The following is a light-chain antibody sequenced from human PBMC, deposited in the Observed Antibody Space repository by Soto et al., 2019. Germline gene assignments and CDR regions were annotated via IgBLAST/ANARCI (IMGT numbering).Light chain of an antibody. CDR3: QQYDGSPIT. CDR2: GIS. J-gene: IGKJ5*01. V-gene: IGKV3-20*01. CDR1: QTVSRSY. Sequence: EIVLTQSPGTLSLSPGERATRSCRGSQTVSRSYLAWYQQKPGQAPRLLISGISTRATGIPDRFSGGGSGTDFTLTISRLEPEDFAVYYCQQYDGSPITFGQGTRLEIK.